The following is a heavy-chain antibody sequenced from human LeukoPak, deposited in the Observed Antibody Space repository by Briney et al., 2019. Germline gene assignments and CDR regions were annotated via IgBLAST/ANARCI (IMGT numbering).Heavy chain of an antibody. CDR1: GGSISSYY. CDR3: ARDTTGYYYYGMDV. D-gene: IGHD4-17*01. CDR2: IYHSGST. Sequence: SETLSLTCTVSGGSISSYYWSWIRQPPGKELEWIGYIYHSGSTNYNPSLKSRVTISVDTSKNQFSLKLNSVTAADTAVYYCARDTTGYYYYGMDVWGQGTTVTVSS. V-gene: IGHV4-59*01. J-gene: IGHJ6*02.